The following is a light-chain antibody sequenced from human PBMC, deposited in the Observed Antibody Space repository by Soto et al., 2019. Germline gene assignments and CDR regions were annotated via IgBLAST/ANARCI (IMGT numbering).Light chain of an antibody. V-gene: IGLV2-14*01. CDR3: CSYTTSSTLV. Sequence: QSVLTQPASVSGSPGQSITISCTGTNSDVGTYNHVSWYQQHPGKAPQLTIYEVSNRPSGLSNRFSASKSGNTASLTISGLQAGDEADYYCCSYTTSSTLVFGTGTKVTVL. CDR2: EVS. CDR1: NSDVGTYNH. J-gene: IGLJ1*01.